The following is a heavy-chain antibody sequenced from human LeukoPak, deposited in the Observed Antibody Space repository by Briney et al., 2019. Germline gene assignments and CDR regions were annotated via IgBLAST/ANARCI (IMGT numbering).Heavy chain of an antibody. CDR3: ADLETTYYYDRSTY. J-gene: IGHJ4*02. Sequence: PGGSLRLSCAASGFSFSSYAMSWVRQAPGKGLEWVSGISSSGGSPYYADSVQGRFTISRDNSKNTLFLQMTGLRAEDTAVYYCADLETTYYYDRSTYWGQGTLVAVSS. CDR1: GFSFSSYA. CDR2: ISSSGGSP. D-gene: IGHD3-22*01. V-gene: IGHV3-23*01.